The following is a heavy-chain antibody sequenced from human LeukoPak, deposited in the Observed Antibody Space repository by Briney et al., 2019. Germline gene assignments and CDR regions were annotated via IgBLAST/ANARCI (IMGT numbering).Heavy chain of an antibody. D-gene: IGHD6-19*01. CDR3: ARLQDSSGWYGLYYFDY. Sequence: SETLSLTCAVYGGSFSGYYWSWIRQPPGKGLEWIGEINHSGSTNYNPSLKSRVTISVDTSKNQFSLKLSSVTAADTAVYYCARLQDSSGWYGLYYFDYWGQGTLVTVSS. CDR2: INHSGST. J-gene: IGHJ4*02. V-gene: IGHV4-34*01. CDR1: GGSFSGYY.